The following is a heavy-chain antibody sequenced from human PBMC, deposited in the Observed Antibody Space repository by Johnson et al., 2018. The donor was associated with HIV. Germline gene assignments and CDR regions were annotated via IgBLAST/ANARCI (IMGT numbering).Heavy chain of an antibody. CDR1: GFSSSRYA. V-gene: IGHV3-13*01. CDR2: IGTPGDT. CDR3: ARGNTFDI. J-gene: IGHJ3*02. Sequence: MLLVESGGGLVQPGGSLRLSCAASGFSSSRYAMHWIRQATGKGLEWVSGIGTPGDTYYPGSVKGRFTISRDHAKNSLHLQMNRRTAGDTAVYYCARGNTFDIWGQGTLVTVSS.